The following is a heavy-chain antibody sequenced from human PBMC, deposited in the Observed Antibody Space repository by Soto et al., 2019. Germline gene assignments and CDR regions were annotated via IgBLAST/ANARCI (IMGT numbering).Heavy chain of an antibody. J-gene: IGHJ3*02. Sequence: SVKVSCKASGLTFRDSAVQWVRQRRGHRREWICWIVVGSGNTNYAQDFQGRVTISRDTTPDPVCMELSNLRSEESAVFFGAADVLTDDNGGYVCDGVDTWG. CDR1: GLTFRDSA. CDR3: AADVLTDDNGGYVCDGVDT. D-gene: IGHD3-22*01. CDR2: IVVGSGNT. V-gene: IGHV1-58*01.